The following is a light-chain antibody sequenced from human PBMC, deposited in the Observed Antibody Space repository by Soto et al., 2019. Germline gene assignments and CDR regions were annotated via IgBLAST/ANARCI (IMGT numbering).Light chain of an antibody. CDR3: LQHNNFPRT. Sequence: DIQMTQSPSSLSASLGDRVTMTCRTSQDIGIDLAWYQQKPGKSPKRLVYAASNVQSGVPSRFSATGSGTEFTLTINNLQPEDFTTYYCLQHNNFPRTFGQGTKLEVK. CDR1: QDIGID. CDR2: AAS. J-gene: IGKJ2*01. V-gene: IGKV1-17*02.